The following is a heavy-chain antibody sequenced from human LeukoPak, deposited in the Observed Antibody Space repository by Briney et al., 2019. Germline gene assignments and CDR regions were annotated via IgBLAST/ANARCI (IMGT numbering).Heavy chain of an antibody. V-gene: IGHV4-34*01. CDR2: INHSGST. CDR3: ARGLQVAGDFDY. Sequence: PSETLSLTCAVYGGSFSGYYWSWIRQPPGKGLEWIGEINHSGSTNYNPSLKRRVTISVDTSKNQFSLKLSSVTAADTAVYYCARGLQVAGDFDYWGQGTLVTVSS. D-gene: IGHD5-12*01. CDR1: GGSFSGYY. J-gene: IGHJ4*02.